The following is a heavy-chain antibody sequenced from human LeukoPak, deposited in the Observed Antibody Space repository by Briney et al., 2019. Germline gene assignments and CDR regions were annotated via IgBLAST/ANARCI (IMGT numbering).Heavy chain of an antibody. CDR1: GYIFIHYD. CDR3: ARGASSCWYGHWFDS. J-gene: IGHJ5*01. Sequence: ASVKVSCKASGYIFIHYDIKWVRQATGQGLEWMGWMNPGTGNTGYAQKFQGRITMTTNTSITTAYLEVSGLRPEDTAVYYCARGASSCWYGHWFDSWGEGPLVIVSS. D-gene: IGHD2-15*01. V-gene: IGHV1-8*01. CDR2: MNPGTGNT.